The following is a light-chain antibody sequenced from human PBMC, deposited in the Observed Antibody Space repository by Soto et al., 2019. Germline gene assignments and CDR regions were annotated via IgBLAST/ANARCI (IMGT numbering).Light chain of an antibody. Sequence: DIQMTQSPSSLSASVGDRVTITCRASQGISNYLAWYQQKPGKVPKLLIYAASTSQSGVASRFSGSGSGTDFTLTISSLQPEDVATYYCQKYNSAPLFGPGTKVDIK. CDR1: QGISNY. CDR3: QKYNSAPL. CDR2: AAS. J-gene: IGKJ3*01. V-gene: IGKV1-27*01.